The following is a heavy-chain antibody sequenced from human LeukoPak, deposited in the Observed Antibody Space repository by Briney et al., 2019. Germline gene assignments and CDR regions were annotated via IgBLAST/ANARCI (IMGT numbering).Heavy chain of an antibody. Sequence: SETLSLICTVSGGSISSYYWSWIRQPAGKGLEWIGRIYTSGSTNYNPSLKSRVTMSVDTSKNQFSLKLSSVTAADTAVYYCASSSQLRFLEWAYGMDVWGQGTTVTVSS. J-gene: IGHJ6*02. CDR3: ASSSQLRFLEWAYGMDV. CDR2: IYTSGST. D-gene: IGHD3-3*01. CDR1: GGSISSYY. V-gene: IGHV4-4*07.